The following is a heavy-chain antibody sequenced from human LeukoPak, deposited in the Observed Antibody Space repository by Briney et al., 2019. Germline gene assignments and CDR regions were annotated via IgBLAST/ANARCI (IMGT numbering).Heavy chain of an antibody. V-gene: IGHV3-74*01. J-gene: IGHJ4*02. D-gene: IGHD3-3*01. Sequence: PGGSLRLSCVGSSIRFADHWMLWVRQVPGEPPAWVARSDRDGVVREYADSVKGRFTIPRDNARNTIHSEMNRLKVEDTAIYYCVASRWSGALDFWGQGSLVTVSS. CDR2: SDRDGVVR. CDR3: VASRWSGALDF. CDR1: SIRFADHW.